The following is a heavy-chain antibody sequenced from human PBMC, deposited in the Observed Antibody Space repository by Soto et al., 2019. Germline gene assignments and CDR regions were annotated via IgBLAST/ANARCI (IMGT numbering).Heavy chain of an antibody. D-gene: IGHD1-1*01. J-gene: IGHJ4*02. CDR3: RRGRYGDS. CDR2: ISAHNGNT. CDR1: GYTFTSYG. Sequence: QVHLVQSGAEVKKPGASVKVSCKASGYTFTSYGITWVRQAPGQGLEWMGWISAHNGNTDYAQKLQGRVIVTRDTPTCTAYMELRRLVSDDTAVYYCRRGRYGDSWGQGALVTVSS. V-gene: IGHV1-18*01.